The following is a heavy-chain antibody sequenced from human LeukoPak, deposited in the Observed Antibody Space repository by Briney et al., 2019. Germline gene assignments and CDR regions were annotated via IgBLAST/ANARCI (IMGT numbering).Heavy chain of an antibody. D-gene: IGHD3-22*01. J-gene: IGHJ1*01. CDR2: ISYDGNDQ. CDR3: ARDFSVYYDSSGYSEYFQH. Sequence: GGSLRLSCAASGVTFSNYGMHWVRQAPGKGLEWVACISYDGNDQYYADSVKGRFTISRDNSKNTLYLQMNSLRAEDTAVYYCARDFSVYYDSSGYSEYFQHWGQGTLVTVSS. V-gene: IGHV3-30*03. CDR1: GVTFSNYG.